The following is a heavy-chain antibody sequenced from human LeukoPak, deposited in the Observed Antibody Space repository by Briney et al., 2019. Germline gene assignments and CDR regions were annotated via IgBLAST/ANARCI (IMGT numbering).Heavy chain of an antibody. CDR1: GFTFSNYW. CDR3: ARDDSSGYYYFDN. CDR2: INQDGSEK. D-gene: IGHD3-22*01. Sequence: GGSLRLSCVASGFTFSNYWMSWVRQAPGKGLERVANINQDGSEKYSVDSVKGRFTFSRENAKNSLFLQMNSLRADDTAVYYCARDDSSGYYYFDNWGQGTLVTVSS. V-gene: IGHV3-7*01. J-gene: IGHJ4*02.